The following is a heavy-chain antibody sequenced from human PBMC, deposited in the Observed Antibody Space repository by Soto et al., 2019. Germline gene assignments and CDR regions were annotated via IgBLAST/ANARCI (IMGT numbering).Heavy chain of an antibody. CDR1: GYSISSGYY. CDR3: ARGPSYYYGSGSYIFDY. Sequence: PSETLSLTCAVSGYSISSGYYWGWIRQPPGKGLEWIGSIYHSGSTYYNPSLKSRVTISVDTSKNQFSLKLSSVTAADTAVYYCARGPSYYYGSGSYIFDYWGQGTLVTVSS. D-gene: IGHD3-10*01. CDR2: IYHSGST. V-gene: IGHV4-38-2*01. J-gene: IGHJ4*02.